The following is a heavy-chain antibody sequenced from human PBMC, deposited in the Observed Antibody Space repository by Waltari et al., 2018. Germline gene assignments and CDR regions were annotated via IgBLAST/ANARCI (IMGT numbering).Heavy chain of an antibody. D-gene: IGHD7-27*01. CDR1: GHSISITYY. J-gene: IGHJ4*02. CDR3: AAYLPDWGRGRDY. V-gene: IGHV4-38-2*01. CDR2: IYHNGNT. Sequence: QVQLQESGPGLVKPSETLSLTCAVSGHSISITYYWGWFRQSPGKGLEWIANIYHNGNTYYNPSHKRRVTISLDTSKNRFSLNLRSVTAADTAVYYCAAYLPDWGRGRDYWGQGILVTVSS.